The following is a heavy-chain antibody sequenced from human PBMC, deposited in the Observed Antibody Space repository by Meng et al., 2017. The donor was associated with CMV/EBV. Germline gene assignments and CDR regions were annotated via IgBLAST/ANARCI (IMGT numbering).Heavy chain of an antibody. J-gene: IGHJ4*02. V-gene: IGHV4-34*01. D-gene: IGHD3-22*01. CDR2: INHSGST. CDR3: ARVWDSGWDY. CDR1: GGSLSGYY. Sequence: VRHKKWAPGLFNPSGALSSPCAVYGGSLSGYYWGWIRQPPGKGLEWIGEINHSGSTNYNPSLKSRVTISVDTSKNQFSLKLSSVTAADTAVYYCARVWDSGWDYWGQGTLVTVSS.